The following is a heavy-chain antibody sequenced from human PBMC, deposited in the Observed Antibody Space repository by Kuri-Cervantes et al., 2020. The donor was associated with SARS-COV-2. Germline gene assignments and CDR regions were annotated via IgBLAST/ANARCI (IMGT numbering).Heavy chain of an antibody. CDR3: ARWGGDYTRRPNYFYYGLDV. V-gene: IGHV5-51*01. CDR2: IFPRVSET. Sequence: KVSCKASGYSFCSYFIVWVRRMPGKGLELMGSIFPRVSETRYSPSFQGQVTISADKSITTAYLKWSSLKASDSAIYFYARWGGDYTRRPNYFYYGLDVWGQGTTVTVSS. J-gene: IGHJ6*02. D-gene: IGHD4-11*01. CDR1: GYSFCSYF.